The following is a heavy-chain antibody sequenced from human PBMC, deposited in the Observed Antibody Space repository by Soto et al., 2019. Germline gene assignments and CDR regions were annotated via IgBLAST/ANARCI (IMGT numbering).Heavy chain of an antibody. D-gene: IGHD1-26*01. CDR1: GASIISENW. J-gene: IGHJ4*02. CDR2: IHHTGST. CDR3: AKSWELRRFFAS. V-gene: IGHV4-4*02. Sequence: QVQLQESGPGLVKPSGTLSLTCAVSGASIISENWWTWVRQSPGKGLEWIGEIHHTGSTTYNPSLDSRVTMSVDKSKNHFSLILSSVTAAVTALYYCAKSWELRRFFASWGQGTLVTVSS.